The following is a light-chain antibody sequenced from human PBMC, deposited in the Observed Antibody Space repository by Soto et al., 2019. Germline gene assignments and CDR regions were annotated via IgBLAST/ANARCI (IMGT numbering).Light chain of an antibody. V-gene: IGLV2-23*01. Sequence: QSALTQPASVSWSPGQSITISCTGTSSDVGSYNLVSWYQQHPGKAPKLMIYEGTNRPSGVSNRFSGSKSGNTASLTISGLQAEDEDHYYCSSYAGRVVFGGGTKLTVL. J-gene: IGLJ2*01. CDR1: SSDVGSYNL. CDR3: SSYAGRVV. CDR2: EGT.